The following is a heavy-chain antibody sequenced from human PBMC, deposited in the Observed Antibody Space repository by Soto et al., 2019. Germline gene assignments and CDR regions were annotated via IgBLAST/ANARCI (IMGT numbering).Heavy chain of an antibody. Sequence: SETLSLTCSDSGGSISNHNWGWIRLPPGKGLEWIGYIRDDGSTSYNPSLSSRVTMSLDTSKKEFSLKLTSVTAADTAVYYCASQKLDVPAFFDYWGQGILVTVSS. CDR2: IRDDGST. D-gene: IGHD1-7*01. CDR3: ASQKLDVPAFFDY. J-gene: IGHJ4*02. CDR1: GGSISNHN. V-gene: IGHV4-59*08.